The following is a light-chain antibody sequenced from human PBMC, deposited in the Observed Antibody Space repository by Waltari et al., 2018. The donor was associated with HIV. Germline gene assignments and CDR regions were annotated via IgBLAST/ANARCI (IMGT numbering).Light chain of an antibody. Sequence: EIVLTQSPATLSLSPVDRAPLSCRASQSVSNSLIWYLQKPGQAPRLRIYDASNRATGVQARFRGSGSGTDFTLTISSLETEDFAVYYCQQRSNWPPITFGGGTKVEIK. V-gene: IGKV3-11*01. CDR2: DAS. CDR1: QSVSNS. J-gene: IGKJ4*01. CDR3: QQRSNWPPIT.